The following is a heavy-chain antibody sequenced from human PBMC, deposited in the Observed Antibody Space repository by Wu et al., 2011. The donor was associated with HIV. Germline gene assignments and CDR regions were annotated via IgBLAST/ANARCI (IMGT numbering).Heavy chain of an antibody. J-gene: IGHJ6*02. V-gene: IGHV1-2*02. D-gene: IGHD3-22*01. CDR2: XNPDSGGT. Sequence: KPGASVKVSCKASGYTFTGYYLHWVRQAPGQGLEWMGWXNPDSGGTNYAQKLQGRVTMTTDTSTSTAYMELRSLTSDDTAVYYCARLMDYYAPMDVWGQGTTVTVSS. CDR1: GYTFTGYY. CDR3: ARLMDYYAPMDV.